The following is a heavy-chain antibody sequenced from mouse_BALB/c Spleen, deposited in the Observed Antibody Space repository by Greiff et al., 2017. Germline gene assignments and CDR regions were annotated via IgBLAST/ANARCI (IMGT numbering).Heavy chain of an antibody. J-gene: IGHJ3*01. V-gene: IGHV8-11*01. Sequence: KQSGPGILQPSQTLSLTCSFSGFSLSTYGIGVGWIRQPSGKGLEWLAHIWGNDNKYYNTALKSRLTISKDTSNNQVFLKIASVDTADTATYYCARMRDYRYDWFAYWGQGTLVTVSA. CDR1: GFSLSTYGIG. CDR3: ARMRDYRYDWFAY. CDR2: IWGNDNK. D-gene: IGHD2-14*01.